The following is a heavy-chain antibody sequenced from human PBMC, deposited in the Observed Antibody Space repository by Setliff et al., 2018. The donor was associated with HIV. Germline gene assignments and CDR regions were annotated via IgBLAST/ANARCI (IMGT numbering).Heavy chain of an antibody. Sequence: GGSLRLSCAASGFTFSSYWMSWVRQAPGKGLEWVANIKQDGSEKYYVDSVKGRFTISRDNAKNSLYLQMNSMRAEDTAVYYCARDLLLWFGGLGWFDPWGQGTLVTVSS. D-gene: IGHD3-10*01. CDR3: ARDLLLWFGGLGWFDP. CDR2: IKQDGSEK. CDR1: GFTFSSYW. J-gene: IGHJ5*02. V-gene: IGHV3-7*01.